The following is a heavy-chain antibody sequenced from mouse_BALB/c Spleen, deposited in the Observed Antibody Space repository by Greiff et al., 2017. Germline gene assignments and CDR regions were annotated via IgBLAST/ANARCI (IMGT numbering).Heavy chain of an antibody. J-gene: IGHJ1*01. Sequence: VKLVESGPGLVQPSQSLSITCTVSGFSLTSYGVHWVRQSPGKGLEWLGVIWSGGSTDYNAAFISRLSISKDNSKSQVFFKMNSLQANDTAIYYCARGTYRYFDVWGAGTTVTVSS. CDR1: GFSLTSYG. D-gene: IGHD3-3*01. V-gene: IGHV2-2*02. CDR2: IWSGGST. CDR3: ARGTYRYFDV.